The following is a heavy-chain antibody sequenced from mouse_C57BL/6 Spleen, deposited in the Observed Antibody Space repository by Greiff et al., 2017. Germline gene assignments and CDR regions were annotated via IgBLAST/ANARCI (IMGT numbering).Heavy chain of an antibody. J-gene: IGHJ4*01. CDR1: GYTFTSYW. CDR2: IHPNSGST. Sequence: QVQLQQPGAELVKPGASVKLSCKASGYTFTSYWMHWVKQRPGQGLEWIGMIHPNSGSTNYNEKFKSKATLTVDKSSSTAYMQLSSLTSEDSAVYYCARKRDGGFYAMDYWGQGTSVTVSS. V-gene: IGHV1-64*01. CDR3: ARKRDGGFYAMDY. D-gene: IGHD3-3*01.